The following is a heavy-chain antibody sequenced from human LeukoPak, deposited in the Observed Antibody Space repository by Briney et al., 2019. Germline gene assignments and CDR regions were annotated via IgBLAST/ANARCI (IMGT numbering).Heavy chain of an antibody. V-gene: IGHV3-23*01. CDR1: GFTFSSYD. CDR3: ARERWDAFDI. D-gene: IGHD4-23*01. Sequence: GGSLRLSCAASGFTFSSYDMSWVRQAPGKGLEWVSAISGSAGSILYADSVKGRFTISRDNSKNTLYLQMNSLRAEDTAVYYCARERWDAFDIWGQGTMVTVSS. J-gene: IGHJ3*02. CDR2: ISGSAGSI.